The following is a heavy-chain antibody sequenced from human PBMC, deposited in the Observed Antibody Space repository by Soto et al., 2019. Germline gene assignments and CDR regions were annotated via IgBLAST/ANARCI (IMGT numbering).Heavy chain of an antibody. Sequence: PSETLSLTCAVYGGSFSGSYWSWIRQPPGKGLEWIGEINHSGSTNYNPSLKSRVTISVDTSKNQFSLKLSSVTAADTAVYYCARGGCSGGSCFLYYCYGMDVWGQGTTVTVSS. CDR2: INHSGST. CDR3: ARGGCSGGSCFLYYCYGMDV. CDR1: GGSFSGSY. D-gene: IGHD2-15*01. J-gene: IGHJ6*02. V-gene: IGHV4-34*01.